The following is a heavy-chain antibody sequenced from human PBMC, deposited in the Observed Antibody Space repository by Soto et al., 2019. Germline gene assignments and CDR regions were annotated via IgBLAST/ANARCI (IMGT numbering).Heavy chain of an antibody. Sequence: GASVKVSCKSSGYAFTGYYVHWVRQAPGQGLEWMGWINPNSGDTNYAQKFQGRVTMTRDTSFSTASMELSSLRSDDTAVYYCATRYSYVHFWGQGTLVTVSS. CDR3: ATRYSYVHF. V-gene: IGHV1-2*02. J-gene: IGHJ4*02. CDR1: GYAFTGYY. D-gene: IGHD5-18*01. CDR2: INPNSGDT.